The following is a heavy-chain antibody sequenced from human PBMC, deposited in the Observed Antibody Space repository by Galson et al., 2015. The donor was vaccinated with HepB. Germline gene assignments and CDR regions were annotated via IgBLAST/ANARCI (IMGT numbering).Heavy chain of an antibody. CDR2: ISSGGSTT. CDR3: ANYYVWGTSRPPLHD. D-gene: IGHD3-16*02. V-gene: IGHV3-11*01. J-gene: IGHJ4*02. Sequence: SLRLSCAASGFTFSDYYISWIRQAPGKGLEWLSYISSGGSTTYYADSVKGRFTISRDNAKNSLYLQMNSLRAEDTAVYYCANYYVWGTSRPPLHDWGQGTLVTVSS. CDR1: GFTFSDYY.